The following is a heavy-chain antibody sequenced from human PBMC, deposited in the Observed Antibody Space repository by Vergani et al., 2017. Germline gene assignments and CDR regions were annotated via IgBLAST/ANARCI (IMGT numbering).Heavy chain of an antibody. CDR1: GGTFSSYA. CDR2: IIPIFGTA. D-gene: IGHD3-3*01. V-gene: IGHV1-69*01. Sequence: QVQLVQSGAEVKKPGSSVKVSCKASGGTFSSYAISWVRQAPGQGLEWMGGIIPIFGTANYAQKFQGRVTITADESTSTAYMELSSLRSEDTAVYYCARLPYYYDFWSGYRADAFDIWGRGTMVTVSS. J-gene: IGHJ3*02. CDR3: ARLPYYYDFWSGYRADAFDI.